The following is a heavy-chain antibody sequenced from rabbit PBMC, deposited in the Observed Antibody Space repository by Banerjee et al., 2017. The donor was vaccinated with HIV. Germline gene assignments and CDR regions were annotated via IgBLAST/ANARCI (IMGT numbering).Heavy chain of an antibody. Sequence: QSLEESGGGLVKPGGTLTLTCKASGIDFSSYYYMCWVRQTPGKGLELIACIIVGSGSTWYASWAKGRFTISKTSSTTVTLQMTSLTGADTATYFCARDLSYDDYGDYRDLWGPGTLVTVS. CDR2: IIVGSGST. CDR1: GIDFSSYYY. D-gene: IGHD2-1*01. J-gene: IGHJ6*01. V-gene: IGHV1S40*01. CDR3: ARDLSYDDYGDYRDL.